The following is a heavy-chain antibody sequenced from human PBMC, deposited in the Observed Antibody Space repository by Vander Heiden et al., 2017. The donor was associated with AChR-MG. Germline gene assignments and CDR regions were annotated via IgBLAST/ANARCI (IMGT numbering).Heavy chain of an antibody. J-gene: IGHJ6*02. CDR3: ALGMADSGSYYYYYGMDV. V-gene: IGHV1-69*12. CDR2: IIPIFGTA. Sequence: QVQLVHSGAEVKKPGSSVKVPCKASGSTFISYAISWVRQAPGQGLEWMGGIIPIFGTANYAKKFQGRVTITADESTSTAYRELSSLRSEETAVYYCALGMADSGSYYYYYGMDVWGQGTTVTVSS. D-gene: IGHD1-26*01. CDR1: GSTFISYA.